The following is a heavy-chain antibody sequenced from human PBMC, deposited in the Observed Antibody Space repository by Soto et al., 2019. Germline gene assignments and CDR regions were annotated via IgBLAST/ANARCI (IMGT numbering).Heavy chain of an antibody. J-gene: IGHJ4*02. CDR3: VTRSGIAASFDY. D-gene: IGHD1-26*01. Sequence: ASVKVSCKVSGYTLTELSMHWVRQAPGKGLEWMGGFDPEDGETIYAQKFQGRVTMTEDTSTDTAYMELSSLRSEDTAVYYCVTRSGIAASFDYWGQGTLVTVS. CDR1: GYTLTELS. V-gene: IGHV1-24*01. CDR2: FDPEDGET.